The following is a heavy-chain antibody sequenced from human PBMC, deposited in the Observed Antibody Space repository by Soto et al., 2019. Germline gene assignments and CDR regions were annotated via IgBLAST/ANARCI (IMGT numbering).Heavy chain of an antibody. D-gene: IGHD3-3*01. J-gene: IGHJ4*02. CDR1: GYTFTGYG. CDR2: ISAYNGNT. Sequence: GASVKVSCKASGYTFTGYGISWVRQAPGQGLEWMGWISAYNGNTNYAQKLQGRVTMTTDTSTSTAYMELRSLRSDDTAVYYCARRHYDFWSGYPDYWGQGTLVTVSS. CDR3: ARRHYDFWSGYPDY. V-gene: IGHV1-18*01.